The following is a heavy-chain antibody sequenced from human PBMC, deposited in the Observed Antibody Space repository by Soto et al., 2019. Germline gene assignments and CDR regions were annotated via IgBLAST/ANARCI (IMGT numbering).Heavy chain of an antibody. Sequence: PGGSLRLSCAASGFTFSSYAMHWVRQAPGKGLEWVAVISYDGRNKYYADSVKGRFTISRDNSKNTLYLQMNSLRAEDTAVYYCARDLLGATIYWGQGTLVTVSS. CDR3: ARDLLGATIY. D-gene: IGHD1-26*01. V-gene: IGHV3-30*04. CDR1: GFTFSSYA. J-gene: IGHJ4*02. CDR2: ISYDGRNK.